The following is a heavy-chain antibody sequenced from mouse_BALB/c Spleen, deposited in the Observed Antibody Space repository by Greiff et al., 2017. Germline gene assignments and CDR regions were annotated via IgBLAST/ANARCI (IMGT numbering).Heavy chain of an antibody. CDR3: ARTIYYYGSSYGAMDY. D-gene: IGHD1-1*01. V-gene: IGHV14-3*02. CDR1: GFNIKDTY. Sequence: VQLKESGAELVKPGASVKLSCTASGFNIKDTYMHWVKQRPEQGLEWIGRIDPANGNTKYDPKFQGKATITADTSSNTAYLQLSSLTSEDTAVYYCARTIYYYGSSYGAMDYWGQGTSVTVSS. CDR2: IDPANGNT. J-gene: IGHJ4*01.